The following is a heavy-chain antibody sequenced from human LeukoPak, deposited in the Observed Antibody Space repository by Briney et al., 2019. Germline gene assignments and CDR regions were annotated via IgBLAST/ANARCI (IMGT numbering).Heavy chain of an antibody. D-gene: IGHD3-10*01. J-gene: IGHJ4*02. CDR2: INHSGST. CDR3: ARGIRITMVRGVLYYFDY. CDR1: GGSFSGYY. Sequence: SETLSLTCAVYGGSFSGYYWSWIRQPPGKGLEWIGEINHSGSTNYNPSLKSRVTISVDTSKNQFSLKLSSVTAADTAVYYCARGIRITMVRGVLYYFDYWGQGTLVTVPS. V-gene: IGHV4-34*01.